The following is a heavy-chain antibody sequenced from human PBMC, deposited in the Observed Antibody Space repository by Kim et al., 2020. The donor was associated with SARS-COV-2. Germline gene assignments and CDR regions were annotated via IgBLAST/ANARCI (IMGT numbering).Heavy chain of an antibody. D-gene: IGHD2-2*01. CDR2: IYYSGST. CDR1: GGSISSGGYY. CDR3: ARLSRDQLPSDNYFDY. V-gene: IGHV4-31*03. J-gene: IGHJ4*02. Sequence: SETLSLTCTVSGGSISSGGYYWSWIRQHPGKGLEWIGYIYYSGSTYYNPSLKSRVTISVDTSKNQFSLKLSSVTAADTAVYYCARLSRDQLPSDNYFDYWGQGTLVTVSS.